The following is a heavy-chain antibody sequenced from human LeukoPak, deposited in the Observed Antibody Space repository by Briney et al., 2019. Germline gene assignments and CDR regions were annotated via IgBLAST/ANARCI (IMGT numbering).Heavy chain of an antibody. CDR3: ARDLRYCTNGVCYTDFDY. D-gene: IGHD2-8*01. V-gene: IGHV3-74*01. CDR2: INTDGSST. J-gene: IGHJ4*02. CDR1: GFTFSSYW. Sequence: GGSLRLSCAASGFTFSSYWMHWVRQAPGKGLVWVSRINTDGSSTSYADSVKGRFTISRDNAKNTLYLQMNSLRAEDTAVYYCARDLRYCTNGVCYTDFDYWGQGTLVIVSS.